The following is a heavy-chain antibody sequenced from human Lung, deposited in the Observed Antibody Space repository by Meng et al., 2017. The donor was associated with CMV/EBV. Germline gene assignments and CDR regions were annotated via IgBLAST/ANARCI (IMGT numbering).Heavy chain of an antibody. D-gene: IGHD2-2*01. CDR2: VTGGGGST. V-gene: IGHV3-23*01. J-gene: IGHJ4*02. Sequence: GESXKISXAASGFTFSSYAMTWVRQAPGKGLEWVSVVTGGGGSTYYADSVKGRFTISRDNYENALYLQMNSLRVEDTAIYYCAKGNAEYCSGARCYAFDYWGQGXLVTVSS. CDR3: AKGNAEYCSGARCYAFDY. CDR1: GFTFSSYA.